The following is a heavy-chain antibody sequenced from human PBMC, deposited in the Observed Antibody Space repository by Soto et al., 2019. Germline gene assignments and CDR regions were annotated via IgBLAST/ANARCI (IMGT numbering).Heavy chain of an antibody. CDR3: ARLDFRSGHYGGRFDP. CDR2: IFYSGTT. J-gene: IGHJ5*02. Sequence: PSETLSLTCTVSGDSVNNNDFYWAWIRQPPGKGLEWVVTIFYSGTTYHNPSLKGRVTASVDRSENQFSLKLTSVTASDTAVYYCARLDFRSGHYGGRFDPWGQGTLVTVSS. D-gene: IGHD3-3*01. CDR1: GDSVNNNDFY. V-gene: IGHV4-39*01.